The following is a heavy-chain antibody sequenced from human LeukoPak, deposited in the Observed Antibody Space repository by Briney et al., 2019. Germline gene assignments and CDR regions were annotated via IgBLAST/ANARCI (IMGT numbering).Heavy chain of an antibody. CDR1: GGSISSGSYY. Sequence: PSQTLSLTCTVSGGSISSGSYYWSWIRQPVGKGLEWIGRIYTSGSTNYNPSLKSRVTISVDTSKNQFSLKLSSVTAADTAVYYCARGRIAAAGSQYFDYWGQGTLVTVSS. CDR2: IYTSGST. J-gene: IGHJ4*02. V-gene: IGHV4-61*02. D-gene: IGHD6-13*01. CDR3: ARGRIAAAGSQYFDY.